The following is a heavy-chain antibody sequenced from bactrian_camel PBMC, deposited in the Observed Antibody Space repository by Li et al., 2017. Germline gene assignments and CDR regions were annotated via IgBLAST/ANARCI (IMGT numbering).Heavy chain of an antibody. CDR1: LNPDSRFC. CDR3: AAGCTEVWSDYNVAETDFGY. V-gene: IGHV3S26*01. CDR2: IDGDGYT. Sequence: VQLVESGGGSVQSGGSLRLSCASSLNPDSRFCLAWIRQAPGLEREGVATIDGDGYTAYKDSVKGRFTISLDNDKKSLYLQMNSLKPEDTAMYYCAAGCTEVWSDYNVAETDFGYWGQGTQVTVS. D-gene: IGHD4*01. J-gene: IGHJ6*01.